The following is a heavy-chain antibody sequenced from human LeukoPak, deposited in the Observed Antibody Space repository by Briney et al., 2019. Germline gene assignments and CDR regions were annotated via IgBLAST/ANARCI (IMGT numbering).Heavy chain of an antibody. V-gene: IGHV4-34*01. CDR3: ARGYSYGYGYYYYGMDV. Sequence: SETLSLTCAVYGGSFSGYYWSWIRQPPGKGLEWIGEINHSGSTNYNPSLKSRVTISVDTSKNQFSLKLSSVTAADTAVYYRARGYSYGYGYYYYGMDVWGQGTTVTVSS. D-gene: IGHD5-18*01. CDR2: INHSGST. CDR1: GGSFSGYY. J-gene: IGHJ6*02.